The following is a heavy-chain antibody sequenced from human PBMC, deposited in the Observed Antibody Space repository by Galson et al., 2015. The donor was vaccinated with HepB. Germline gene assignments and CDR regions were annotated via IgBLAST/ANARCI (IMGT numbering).Heavy chain of an antibody. CDR1: GFTFSSYS. Sequence: SLRLSCAASGFTFSSYSMNWVRQAPGKGLEWVSYISSSSSTIYYADSMKGRFTISRDNAKNSLYLQMNSLRAEDTAVYYCARDGGYCSGGSCYYFDYWGQGTLVTVSS. CDR2: ISSSSSTI. CDR3: ARDGGYCSGGSCYYFDY. V-gene: IGHV3-48*01. D-gene: IGHD2-15*01. J-gene: IGHJ4*02.